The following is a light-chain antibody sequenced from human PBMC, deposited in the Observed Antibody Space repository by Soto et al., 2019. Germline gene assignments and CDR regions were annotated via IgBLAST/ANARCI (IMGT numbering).Light chain of an antibody. CDR1: QSVTSSY. Sequence: EIVLTQSPGTLSLSPGERATLSCRASQSVTSSYLAWYQQKPGQAPRLLIYGASTRATGIPDRFSGGGSETDFTLTISRLEPEDFAVYYCQEYRSSRTFGQGTKVEIK. CDR3: QEYRSSRT. J-gene: IGKJ1*01. CDR2: GAS. V-gene: IGKV3-20*01.